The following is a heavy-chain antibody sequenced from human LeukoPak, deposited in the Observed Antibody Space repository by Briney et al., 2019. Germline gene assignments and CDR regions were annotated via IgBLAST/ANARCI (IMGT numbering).Heavy chain of an antibody. D-gene: IGHD2-15*01. CDR1: GFTFSSYT. CDR2: ISSTSTYI. Sequence: GGSLRLSCAASGFTFSSYTMNWVRQAPGKGLEWVSSISSTSTYIHDADSVKGRFTIYRDNAKNSLYLQMNSLRAEDTAMYYCARERIDSNTFMYGMDVWGQGTTVTVSS. J-gene: IGHJ6*02. V-gene: IGHV3-21*06. CDR3: ARERIDSNTFMYGMDV.